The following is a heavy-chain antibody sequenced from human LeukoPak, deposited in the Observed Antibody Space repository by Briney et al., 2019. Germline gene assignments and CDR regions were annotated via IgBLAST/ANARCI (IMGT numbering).Heavy chain of an antibody. D-gene: IGHD1-26*01. Sequence: GGSLRLSCTASGFTSSSYGIHWVRQAPGKGLEWVAFIRSDGSDKYYADSLKGRFTISRDNSKNTLYLQMTSLRDEDTAVYYCAKERDLVRATYYFGSWGQGTLVTVSS. CDR3: AKERDLVRATYYFGS. V-gene: IGHV3-30*02. CDR2: IRSDGSDK. J-gene: IGHJ4*02. CDR1: GFTSSSYG.